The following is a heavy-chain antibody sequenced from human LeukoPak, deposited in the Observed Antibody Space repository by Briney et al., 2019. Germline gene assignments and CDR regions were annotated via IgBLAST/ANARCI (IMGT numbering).Heavy chain of an antibody. CDR3: AKDLLAGTIMSAFDI. CDR2: ISGSGDTT. J-gene: IGHJ3*02. CDR1: GFTFSSYA. Sequence: GGSLSLSCVASGFTFSSYAMTWIGRGPGKGLGWVSIISGSGDTTYYADSVKGRFTISRDNSKNTLYLQMNSLRAEDTAVYYCAKDLLAGTIMSAFDIWGLGTVVTVSS. D-gene: IGHD3-10*01. V-gene: IGHV3-23*01.